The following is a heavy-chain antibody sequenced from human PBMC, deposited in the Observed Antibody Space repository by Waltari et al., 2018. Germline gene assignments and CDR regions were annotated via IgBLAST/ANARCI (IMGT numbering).Heavy chain of an antibody. D-gene: IGHD1-26*01. CDR2: IYSGGRT. CDR1: GFTVSSHY. Sequence: EVQLVESGGGLIQPGGSLRLACAASGFTVSSHYMSWVRQAPGKGLEWVSVIYSGGRTYYADSVKGRFTISRDNSKNTLYLQMNSLRAEDTAVYYCARWDSGSFFYAFDIWGQGTMVTVSS. V-gene: IGHV3-53*01. J-gene: IGHJ3*02. CDR3: ARWDSGSFFYAFDI.